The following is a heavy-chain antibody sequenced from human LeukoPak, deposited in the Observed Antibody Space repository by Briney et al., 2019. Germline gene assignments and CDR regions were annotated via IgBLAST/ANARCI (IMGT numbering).Heavy chain of an antibody. D-gene: IGHD5-18*01. CDR2: ISYDGSNK. Sequence: GGSLRLSCAASGFTFSSYAMQWVRQAPGKGLEWVAVISYDGSNKYYADSVKGRFTISRDNSKNTLYLQMNSLRAEDTAVYYCARGFSYGREESSDYWGQGTLVTVSS. V-gene: IGHV3-30-3*01. CDR3: ARGFSYGREESSDY. CDR1: GFTFSSYA. J-gene: IGHJ4*02.